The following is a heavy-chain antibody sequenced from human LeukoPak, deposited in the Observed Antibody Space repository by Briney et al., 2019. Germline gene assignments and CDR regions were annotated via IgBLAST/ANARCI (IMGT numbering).Heavy chain of an antibody. V-gene: IGHV4-30-2*01. D-gene: IGHD2-15*01. CDR1: GGSISSGGYS. J-gene: IGHJ4*02. Sequence: KTSQTLSLTCAVSGGSISSGGYSWSWIRQPPGKGLEWIGYIYHSGSTYYNPSLKSQVTISVDRSKNQFSLKLSSVTAADTAVYYCARRYCSGGSCYFDYWGQGTLVTVSS. CDR3: ARRYCSGGSCYFDY. CDR2: IYHSGST.